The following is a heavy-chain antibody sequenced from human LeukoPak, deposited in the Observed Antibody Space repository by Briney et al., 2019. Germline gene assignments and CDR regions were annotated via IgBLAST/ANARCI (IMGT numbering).Heavy chain of an antibody. D-gene: IGHD2-21*01. CDR3: ARDQPHYLYFDY. CDR2: ISSNGGST. J-gene: IGHJ4*02. V-gene: IGHV3-64*01. CDR1: GFTFSSYA. Sequence: LSGGSLRLSCAASGFTFSSYAMHWVRQAPGKGLEYVSAISSNGGSTYYANSVKGRFTISRDNSKNTLYLQMGSLRAEDMAVYYCARDQPHYLYFDYWGQGTLVTVSS.